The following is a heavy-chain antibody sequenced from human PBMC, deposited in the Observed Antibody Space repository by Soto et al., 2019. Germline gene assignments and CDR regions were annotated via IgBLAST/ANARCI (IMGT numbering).Heavy chain of an antibody. J-gene: IGHJ4*02. Sequence: QVQLQQWGAGLLKPSETLSLTCAVYGGSFSGYYWSWIRQPPGKGLEWIGEINHSGSTNYNPSLKSRVTISVDTSKNQFSLKLSSVTAADTAVYYCARGRTTTSGDFDYWGQGTLVNVSS. CDR2: INHSGST. D-gene: IGHD1-1*01. CDR1: GGSFSGYY. CDR3: ARGRTTTSGDFDY. V-gene: IGHV4-34*01.